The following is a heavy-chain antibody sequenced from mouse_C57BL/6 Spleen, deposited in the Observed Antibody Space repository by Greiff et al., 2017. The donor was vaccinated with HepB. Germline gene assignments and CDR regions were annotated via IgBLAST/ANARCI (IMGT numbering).Heavy chain of an antibody. CDR2: INPSSGYT. J-gene: IGHJ3*01. D-gene: IGHD1-1*01. Sequence: QVQLKQSGAELAKPGASVKLSCKASGYTFTSYWMHWVKQRPGQGLEWIGYINPSSGYTKYNQKFKDKATLTADKSSSTAYMQLSSLTYEDSAVYYCARDSDYYGSRLAYWGQGTLVTVSA. V-gene: IGHV1-7*01. CDR3: ARDSDYYGSRLAY. CDR1: GYTFTSYW.